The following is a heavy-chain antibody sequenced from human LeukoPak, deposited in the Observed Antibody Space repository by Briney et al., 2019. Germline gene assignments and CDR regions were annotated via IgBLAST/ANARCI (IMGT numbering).Heavy chain of an antibody. V-gene: IGHV5-51*01. Sequence: GESLKISCKTSGYSFSTYWLAWVRQVPGKGLEWMAIIYPDDSETRYSPSFQGQVTISADKSTGTAYLQWNSLKASDTAMYYCGRQEMWIRNPVDYWGQGTLVTVSS. CDR1: GYSFSTYW. CDR2: IYPDDSET. CDR3: GRQEMWIRNPVDY. D-gene: IGHD1-14*01. J-gene: IGHJ4*02.